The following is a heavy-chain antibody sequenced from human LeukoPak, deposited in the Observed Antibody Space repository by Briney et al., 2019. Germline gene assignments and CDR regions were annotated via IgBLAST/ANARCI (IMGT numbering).Heavy chain of an antibody. D-gene: IGHD3-10*01. CDR1: GYTFTGYY. CDR3: ARGEYFYGSGNYYRFDY. Sequence: ASVKVSCKASGYTFTGYYIQWVRQAPGQGLEWMGWINPKSGGTNYAQKSQDRFTMTRDTSISTAYMELSRLRSDDTAVYYCARGEYFYGSGNYYRFDYWGQGTLVTVSS. CDR2: INPKSGGT. J-gene: IGHJ4*02. V-gene: IGHV1-2*02.